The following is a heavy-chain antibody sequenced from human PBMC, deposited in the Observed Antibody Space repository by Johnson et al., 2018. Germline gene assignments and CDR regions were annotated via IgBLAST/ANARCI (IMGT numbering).Heavy chain of an antibody. CDR3: ARRAVGATRYYSYDDMDV. Sequence: VQLQESGGGLVQPGGSLRLSCAASGFTFSSYAMSWVRQAPGKGLVWVSRINSDGSSTSYADPVTGRVTISRDKAKNTLYLQMNSRKAEDTAVYYCARRAVGATRYYSYDDMDVWGQGTTVTGSS. V-gene: IGHV3-74*01. CDR2: INSDGSST. D-gene: IGHD1-26*01. J-gene: IGHJ6*01. CDR1: GFTFSSYA.